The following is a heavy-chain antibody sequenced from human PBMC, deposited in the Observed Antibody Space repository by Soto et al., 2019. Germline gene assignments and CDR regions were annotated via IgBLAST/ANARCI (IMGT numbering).Heavy chain of an antibody. CDR2: ISHIGRP. J-gene: IGHJ5*01. V-gene: IGHV4-31*03. CDR3: VRDRALDSSGHWFDS. Sequence: QVQLQESGPGLVKPSQTLSLTCTVSGRPVSSGGYYWTWIRQFPGKGLEWIGYISHIGRPSYNPSLKRRRAMSLDASKNQFSLKLTSVTAADTAIYYCVRDRALDSSGHWFDSWGQGTLVTVSS. D-gene: IGHD6-19*01. CDR1: GRPVSSGGYY.